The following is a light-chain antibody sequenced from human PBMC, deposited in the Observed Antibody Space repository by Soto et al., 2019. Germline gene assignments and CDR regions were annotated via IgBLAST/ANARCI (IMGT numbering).Light chain of an antibody. Sequence: DIQMTQFPSTLSASVGDRVSITCRASQSISNVLAWYQQKPGKAPQLLIYQASIFESGVPSTFSGCGPGTESTLTISGLLSDHFASYYCQHHNYLWTYGQGTTVEI. V-gene: IGKV1-5*03. J-gene: IGKJ1*01. CDR3: QHHNYLWT. CDR2: QAS. CDR1: QSISNV.